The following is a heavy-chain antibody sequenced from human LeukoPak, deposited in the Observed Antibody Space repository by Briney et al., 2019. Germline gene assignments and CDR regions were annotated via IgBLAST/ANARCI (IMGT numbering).Heavy chain of an antibody. CDR3: VREGYDILTGNYIPYFFDY. J-gene: IGHJ4*02. CDR2: ISAHNGNT. D-gene: IGHD3-9*01. V-gene: IGHV1-18*01. Sequence: ASVKVSCKTSAYTFTSYGIGWVRQAPGQGLEWLGWISAHNGNTKYIEKLQGRVTMTTDTSTRTAYMELRSLRSDDTAVYYCVREGYDILTGNYIPYFFDYWGQGTLVTVSS. CDR1: AYTFTSYG.